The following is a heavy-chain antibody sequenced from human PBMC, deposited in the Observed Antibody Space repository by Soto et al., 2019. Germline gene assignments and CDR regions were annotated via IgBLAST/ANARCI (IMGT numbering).Heavy chain of an antibody. D-gene: IGHD6-6*01. CDR2: IYYSGST. CDR1: GGSISSGGYY. CDR3: ASLSPRQEFDY. J-gene: IGHJ4*02. V-gene: IGHV4-31*03. Sequence: QVQLQESGPGLVKPSQTLSLTCTVSGGSISSGGYYWSWIRQHPGKGMEWIGYIYYSGSTYYNPSLKSRVTISVDTSKNHFSLQLSSVTAADTAVYYCASLSPRQEFDYWGQGSLVTVSS.